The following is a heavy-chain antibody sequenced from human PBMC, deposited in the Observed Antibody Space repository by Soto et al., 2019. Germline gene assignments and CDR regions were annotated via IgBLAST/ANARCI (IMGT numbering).Heavy chain of an antibody. CDR3: ATQDFRGTTGTT. V-gene: IGHV3-23*01. CDR2: ISGSSRDT. J-gene: IGHJ4*02. Sequence: EVQLLESGGGLVQPGESLRLSCAAAGFTFNTFAMGWVRQDPGKGLEWVSLISGSSRDTYYAESVKGRFTISRDNSKNILYLQMNSLRAEDTAVYYCATQDFRGTTGTTGGQGTLVTVSS. D-gene: IGHD1-1*01. CDR1: GFTFNTFA.